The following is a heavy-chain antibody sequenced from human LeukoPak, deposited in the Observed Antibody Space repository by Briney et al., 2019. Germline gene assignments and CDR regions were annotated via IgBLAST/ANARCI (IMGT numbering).Heavy chain of an antibody. J-gene: IGHJ4*02. D-gene: IGHD4-17*01. CDR3: ARVPTTVTSPFDY. CDR2: INPSGGST. Sequence: ASVTVSCTASGYTFTIYYMHWVRQAPGQGLEWMGIINPSGGSTSYAQKFQGRVTMTRDTSTSTVYMELSSLRSEDTAVYYCARVPTTVTSPFDYWGQGTLVTVSS. CDR1: GYTFTIYY. V-gene: IGHV1-46*01.